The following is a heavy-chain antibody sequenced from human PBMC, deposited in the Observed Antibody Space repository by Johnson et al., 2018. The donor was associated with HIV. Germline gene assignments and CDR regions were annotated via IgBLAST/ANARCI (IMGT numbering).Heavy chain of an antibody. CDR2: IRYDGSNK. CDR1: GFTVSSNY. Sequence: QVQLVESGGGLVQPGGSLRLSCAASGFTVSSNYMSWVRQAPGKGLEWVAFIRYDGSNKYYADSVKGRFTISRDNSKNTLYLQMNSLRAEDTAVYYCAKDNSYGDLRDAFDIWGQGTMVTVSS. J-gene: IGHJ3*02. V-gene: IGHV3-30*02. D-gene: IGHD4-17*01. CDR3: AKDNSYGDLRDAFDI.